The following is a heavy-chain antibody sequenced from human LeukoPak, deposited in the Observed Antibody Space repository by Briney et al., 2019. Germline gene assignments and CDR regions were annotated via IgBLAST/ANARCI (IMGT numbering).Heavy chain of an antibody. CDR3: ARADSSGWLDY. CDR1: GGSFSGYY. D-gene: IGHD6-19*01. V-gene: IGHV4-34*01. CDR2: INHSGST. Sequence: SSETLSLTCAVYGGSFSGYYWSWIRQPPGKGLEWIGEINHSGSTNYNPSLKSRVTVSVDTSKNQFSLKLSSVTAADTAVYYCARADSSGWLDYWGQGTLVTVSS. J-gene: IGHJ4*02.